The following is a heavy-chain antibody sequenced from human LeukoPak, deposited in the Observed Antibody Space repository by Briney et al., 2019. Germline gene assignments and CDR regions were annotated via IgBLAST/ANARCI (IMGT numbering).Heavy chain of an antibody. V-gene: IGHV1-8*03. J-gene: IGHJ6*03. Sequence: GASVKASCKASGYTFTSYDSNWVRQASGQGLEWMVWMNPNSGNTGYAQKFQGRVTITRNTSISTAYMELSSLRSEDTAVYYCARGIHDYYYYYYMDVWGKGTTVTVSS. CDR1: GYTFTSYD. CDR2: MNPNSGNT. CDR3: ARGIHDYYYYYYMDV.